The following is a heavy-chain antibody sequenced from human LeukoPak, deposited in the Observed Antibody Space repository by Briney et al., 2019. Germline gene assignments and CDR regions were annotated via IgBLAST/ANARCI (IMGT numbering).Heavy chain of an antibody. D-gene: IGHD3-9*01. CDR1: GFTFSSYA. J-gene: IGHJ3*02. CDR2: ISGSGGST. Sequence: GGSLRLSCAASGFTFSSYAMSWVRQAPGKGLEWVSAISGSGGSTYYADSVKGRFTISRDNSKNTLYLQMNSLRAEDTAVYYCAKDFPYYDILTGYPSAGHAFDIWGQGTMVTVSS. CDR3: AKDFPYYDILTGYPSAGHAFDI. V-gene: IGHV3-23*01.